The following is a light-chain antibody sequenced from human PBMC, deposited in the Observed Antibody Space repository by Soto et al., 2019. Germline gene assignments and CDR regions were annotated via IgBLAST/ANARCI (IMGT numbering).Light chain of an antibody. CDR3: QQGYNIPWT. J-gene: IGKJ1*01. CDR1: QTIRTH. CDR2: AAS. V-gene: IGKV1-39*01. Sequence: IQMTQSPSSLSASVGDRITITCRASQTIRTHLHWYQQKPAQAPKLLIYAASNLRNGVPSRFSGSGSGTHFTLTITRLQPEDFATYYCQQGYNIPWTFGPGTTVGI.